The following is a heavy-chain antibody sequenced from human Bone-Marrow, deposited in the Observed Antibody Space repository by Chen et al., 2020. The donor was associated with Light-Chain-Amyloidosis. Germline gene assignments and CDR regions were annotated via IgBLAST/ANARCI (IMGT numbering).Heavy chain of an antibody. V-gene: IGHV3-7*03. CDR2: IRQDGSVT. D-gene: IGHD2-8*01. CDR1: GFTFSDYW. Sequence: EVQLVESGGGLVQPGGSLTLSCAASGFTFSDYWISWLRQAPGKGPEWCANIRQDGSVTYYVDSVQGRFTISRDNAKKSLFLQMNGRGAEDTAVYYCARERSCNNNNGYGYNWFDPWGQGTLVTVSS. J-gene: IGHJ5*02. CDR3: ARERSCNNNNGYGYNWFDP.